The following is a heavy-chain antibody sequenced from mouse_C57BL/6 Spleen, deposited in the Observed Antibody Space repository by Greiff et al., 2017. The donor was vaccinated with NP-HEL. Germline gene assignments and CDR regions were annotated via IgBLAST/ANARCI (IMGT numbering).Heavy chain of an antibody. CDR3: ARKGAGSFAY. J-gene: IGHJ3*01. Sequence: VKLQESGAELVKPGASVKISCKASGYAFSSYWMNWVKQRPGKGLEWIGQIYPGDGDTNYNGKFKGKATLTADKSSSTAYMQLSSLTSEDSAVYFCARKGAGSFAYWGQGTLVTVSA. V-gene: IGHV1-80*01. D-gene: IGHD3-3*01. CDR2: IYPGDGDT. CDR1: GYAFSSYW.